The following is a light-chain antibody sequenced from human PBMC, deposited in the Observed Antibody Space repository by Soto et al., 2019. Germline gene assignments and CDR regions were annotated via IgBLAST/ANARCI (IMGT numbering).Light chain of an antibody. CDR2: GAS. J-gene: IGKJ5*01. CDR3: QQYTSSLIT. V-gene: IGKV3-20*01. CDR1: QTISSNY. Sequence: QSPGTLSLSPRESATLSCRASQTISSNYLAWYQQKPGQAPRLLIYGASGRATGIPDRFSGSGSGTDFTLTISRLEPEDFAVYYCQQYTSSLITFGQGTRLEIK.